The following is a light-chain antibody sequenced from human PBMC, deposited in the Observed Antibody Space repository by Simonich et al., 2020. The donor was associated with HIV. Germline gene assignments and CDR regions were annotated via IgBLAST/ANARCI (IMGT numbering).Light chain of an antibody. Sequence: DIVMTQSPDSLAVSLGERATINCKSSQSVLHSSNNKNYLAWYQQKPGQPPKLLIYWASTRESGVPDRFSGSGSGTDFTLTISILQAEDVAVYYCQQYYSTPFTFGPGTKVDFK. CDR3: QQYYSTPFT. J-gene: IGKJ3*01. V-gene: IGKV4-1*01. CDR2: WAS. CDR1: QSVLHSSNNKNY.